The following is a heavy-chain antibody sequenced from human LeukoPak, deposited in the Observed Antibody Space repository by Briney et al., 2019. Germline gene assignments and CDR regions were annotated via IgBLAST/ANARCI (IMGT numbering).Heavy chain of an antibody. D-gene: IGHD3-22*01. Sequence: ASVKVSCKASGYTFTGYYMHWVRQAPGQGLEWMGWINPNSGGTNYAQKFQGRVTMTRDTSISTAYMELSRLRSDDTAVYYCAREPLVVPKSRYFDYWGQGTLVTVSS. CDR3: AREPLVVPKSRYFDY. CDR2: INPNSGGT. CDR1: GYTFTGYY. J-gene: IGHJ4*02. V-gene: IGHV1-2*02.